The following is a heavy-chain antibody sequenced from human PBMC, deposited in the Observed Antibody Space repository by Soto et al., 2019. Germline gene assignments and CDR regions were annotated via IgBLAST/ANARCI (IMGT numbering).Heavy chain of an antibody. V-gene: IGHV4-34*01. Sequence: SETLSLTCAVYGGSFSGYYWSWIRQPPGKGLEWIGEINHSGSTNYNPSLKSRVTTSVDTSKNQFSLKLSSVTAADTAVYYCARFRGASDYWGQGTLVTVSS. D-gene: IGHD3-10*01. CDR3: ARFRGASDY. CDR1: GGSFSGYY. CDR2: INHSGST. J-gene: IGHJ4*02.